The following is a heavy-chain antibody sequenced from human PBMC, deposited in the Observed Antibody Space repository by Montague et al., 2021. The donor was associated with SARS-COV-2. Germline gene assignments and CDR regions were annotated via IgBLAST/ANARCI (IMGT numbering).Heavy chain of an antibody. CDR3: ARWDPQTLTLIGLRGKSASDY. J-gene: IGHJ4*02. D-gene: IGHD4-23*01. CDR1: GFTFSNYE. V-gene: IGHV3-48*03. Sequence: SLRLSCPGSGFTFSNYEMNWVRQAPGKGLEWISDISSSGSTTYYIDSVKGRFTISRDNAKNSLYLQMNSLRAEDTGVYYCARWDPQTLTLIGLRGKSASDYWGQGTLVTVSS. CDR2: ISSSGSTT.